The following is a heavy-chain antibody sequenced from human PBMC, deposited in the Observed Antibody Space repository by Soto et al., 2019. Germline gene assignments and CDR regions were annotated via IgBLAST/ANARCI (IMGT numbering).Heavy chain of an antibody. CDR1: GGSISSGGYS. J-gene: IGHJ4*02. D-gene: IGHD4-17*01. CDR2: IYHSGST. Sequence: QLQLQESGSGLVKPSQTLSLTCAVSGGSISSGGYSWSWIRQPPGKGLEWIGYIYHSGSTYYNPSLKSRVTISVDSSKNQFSXKLSSXTAADTAVYYCASTVTTLWYFDYWGQGTLVTVSS. CDR3: ASTVTTLWYFDY. V-gene: IGHV4-30-2*01.